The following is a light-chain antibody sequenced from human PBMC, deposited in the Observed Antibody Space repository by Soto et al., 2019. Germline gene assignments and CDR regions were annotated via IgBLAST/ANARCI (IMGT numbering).Light chain of an antibody. J-gene: IGLJ2*01. CDR2: DVS. CDR1: SSDVGGYNY. Sequence: QSALTQPASVSGSPGQSITISCTGTSSDVGGYNYVSWYQQHPGKAPKLMMYDVSNRPPGVSNRFSGSKSGNTASLTISGLQAEDEADYYCSSYTSSSTLVVFGGGTKLTVL. CDR3: SSYTSSSTLVV. V-gene: IGLV2-14*01.